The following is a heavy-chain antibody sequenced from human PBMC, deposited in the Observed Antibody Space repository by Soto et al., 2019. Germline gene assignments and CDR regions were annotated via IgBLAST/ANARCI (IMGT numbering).Heavy chain of an antibody. CDR2: IWYDGSER. J-gene: IGHJ4*02. D-gene: IGHD2-21*02. Sequence: QVQLVESGGGVVQPGRSLTLSCAASGFTFRVMAMHWVRQAPGKGLEWVAVIWYDGSERYYGDSFKGRFTISRDNSDDTVYLRMSSLRVEDTAIHYSARDTGIPYGDFALDHWGQGTLVTVSS. V-gene: IGHV3-33*01. CDR3: ARDTGIPYGDFALDH. CDR1: GFTFRVMA.